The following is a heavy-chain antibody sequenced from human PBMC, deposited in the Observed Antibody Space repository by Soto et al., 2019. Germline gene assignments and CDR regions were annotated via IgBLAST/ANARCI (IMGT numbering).Heavy chain of an antibody. CDR2: IIPIFGTA. J-gene: IGHJ4*02. CDR1: GGTFSSYA. D-gene: IGHD3-10*01. CDR3: ARAEVRYSYGSGRPRGFDY. Sequence: SVKFSFKASGGTFSSYAISWVRQAPGQGLEWMGGIIPIFGTANYAQKFQGRVTITADESTSTAYMELSSLRSEDTAVYYCARAEVRYSYGSGRPRGFDYWGQGTLVTVSS. V-gene: IGHV1-69*13.